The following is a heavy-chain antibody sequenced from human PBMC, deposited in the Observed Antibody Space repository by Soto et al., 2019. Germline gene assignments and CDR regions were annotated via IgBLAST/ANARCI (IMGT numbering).Heavy chain of an antibody. CDR2: IFPGDSDT. Sequence: GESLKISCEASGFSLNTYWIAWVRQMPGKGLEWMGAIFPGDSDTRYSPSFQGQVNISADRSISIAYLQWDSLKVSDTGIYYCARQALPYRSSGYYDAMDVWGRGTTVTVSS. V-gene: IGHV5-51*01. J-gene: IGHJ6*02. CDR1: GFSLNTYW. CDR3: ARQALPYRSSGYYDAMDV. D-gene: IGHD3-3*01.